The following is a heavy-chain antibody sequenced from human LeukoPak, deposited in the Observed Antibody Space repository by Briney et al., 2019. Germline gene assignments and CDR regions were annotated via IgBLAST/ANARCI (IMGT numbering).Heavy chain of an antibody. D-gene: IGHD3-9*01. CDR2: IIPIFGTA. Sequence: ASVKVSCKASGGTFSSYAISWVQQAPGQGLEWMGGIIPIFGTANYAQKFQGRVTITADESTSTAYMELSSLRSEDTAVYYCARALNDLYYDIRLGDWFDPWGQGTLVTVSS. J-gene: IGHJ5*02. V-gene: IGHV1-69*01. CDR3: ARALNDLYYDIRLGDWFDP. CDR1: GGTFSSYA.